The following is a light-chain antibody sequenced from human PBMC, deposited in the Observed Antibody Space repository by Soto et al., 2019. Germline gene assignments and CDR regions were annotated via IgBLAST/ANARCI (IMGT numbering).Light chain of an antibody. CDR3: GTWDYSLTAGV. V-gene: IGLV1-51*01. CDR2: DNN. CDR1: SSNIGNND. J-gene: IGLJ2*01. Sequence: QSVLTQPPSVSAAPGQKVTISCSGSSSNIGNNDVSWYQQLPGTAPKLLIYDNNQRPSGIPDRSSASKSGTSATLGITGLQTGEEADYYCGTWDYSLTAGVFGGGTKLTVL.